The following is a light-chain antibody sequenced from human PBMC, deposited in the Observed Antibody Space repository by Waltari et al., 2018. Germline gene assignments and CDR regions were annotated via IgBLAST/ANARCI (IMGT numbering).Light chain of an antibody. CDR3: HHYYIPPLT. Sequence: DIVMTQSPDFLAVSLGERATINCKSSQSLFSTSNSKTFISWYQQKPGQPPKLLIYWASTRGSGVPDRFSGSGSGTAFTLTLSSLQAEDVAVYYCHHYYIPPLTFGQGTRLEIK. J-gene: IGKJ5*01. CDR1: QSLFSTSNSKTF. CDR2: WAS. V-gene: IGKV4-1*01.